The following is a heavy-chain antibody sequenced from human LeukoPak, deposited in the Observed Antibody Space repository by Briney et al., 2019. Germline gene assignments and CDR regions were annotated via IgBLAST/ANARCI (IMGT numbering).Heavy chain of an antibody. CDR2: IYYSGST. CDR3: ATQLKAVAGIIVY. Sequence: PSETLSLTCTVSGGSISSYYWSWIRQPPGKGLEWIGYIYYSGSTNYNPSLKSRVTISVDTSKNQFSLKLSSVTAADTAVYYCATQLKAVAGIIVYWGQGTLVTVSS. CDR1: GGSISSYY. V-gene: IGHV4-59*08. J-gene: IGHJ4*02. D-gene: IGHD6-19*01.